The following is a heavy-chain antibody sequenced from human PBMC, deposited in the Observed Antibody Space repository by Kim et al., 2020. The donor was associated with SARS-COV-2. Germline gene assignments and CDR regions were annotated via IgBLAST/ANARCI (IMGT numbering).Heavy chain of an antibody. Sequence: SETLSLTCTVSGGSVSPFYWSWIRQPPGKGLEWVASIYYSGSTHHNPSLKNRGTISLDTSTNQFSLNLSSVTAADTAVYYCARDRHYASGPYYNDENLDAFDVRGQGTMVTVSS. CDR3: ARDRHYASGPYYNDENLDAFDV. CDR1: GGSVSPFY. D-gene: IGHD3-10*01. J-gene: IGHJ3*01. V-gene: IGHV4-59*02. CDR2: IYYSGST.